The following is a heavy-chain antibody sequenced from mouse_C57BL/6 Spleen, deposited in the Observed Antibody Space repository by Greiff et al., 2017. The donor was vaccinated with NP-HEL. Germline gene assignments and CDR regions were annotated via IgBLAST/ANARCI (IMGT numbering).Heavy chain of an antibody. Sequence: QVQLQQPGAELVRPGSSVKLSCKASGYTFTSYWMDWVKQRPGQGLEWIGNIYPSDSETHYNQKFKDKATLTVDKSSSTAYMQLSSLTSEDSAVYYCAREGGETGTGYFDVWGTGTTVTVSS. CDR1: GYTFTSYW. J-gene: IGHJ1*03. D-gene: IGHD4-1*01. CDR3: AREGGETGTGYFDV. V-gene: IGHV1-61*01. CDR2: IYPSDSET.